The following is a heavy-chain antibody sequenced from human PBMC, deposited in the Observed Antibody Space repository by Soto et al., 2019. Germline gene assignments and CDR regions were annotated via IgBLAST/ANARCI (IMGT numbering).Heavy chain of an antibody. D-gene: IGHD2-2*01. CDR1: GGTFSSYA. J-gene: IGHJ6*02. Sequence: QVQLVQSGAEVEKPGSSVKVSCKASGGTFSSYAISWVRQAPGQGLEWMGGIIPISGTANYAQKFQGRVTITADESTSTAYMELSSLRSEDTAVYYCARSQGSSTSLEIYYYYYYGMDVLGQWTTVNVSS. CDR2: IIPISGTA. V-gene: IGHV1-69*01. CDR3: ARSQGSSTSLEIYYYYYYGMDV.